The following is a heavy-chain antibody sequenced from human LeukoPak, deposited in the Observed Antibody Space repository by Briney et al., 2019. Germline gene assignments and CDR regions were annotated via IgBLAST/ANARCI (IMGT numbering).Heavy chain of an antibody. CDR3: ARDSLNYYDSSGYDY. CDR1: GYTFTSYD. CDR2: MNPNSGNT. D-gene: IGHD3-22*01. J-gene: IGHJ4*02. V-gene: IGHV1-8*01. Sequence: GASVKVSCKASGYTFTSYDIYWVRQAPGQGLEWMGWMNPNSGNTGDAQKFQGRVTMTRNTSISTAYMELSSLRSEDTAVYYCARDSLNYYDSSGYDYWGQGTLVTVSS.